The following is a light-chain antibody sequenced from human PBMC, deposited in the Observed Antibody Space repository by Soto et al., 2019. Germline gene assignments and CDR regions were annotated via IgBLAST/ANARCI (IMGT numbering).Light chain of an antibody. CDR3: DQSYSSPRT. Sequence: DIQMTQSPSSLSASVGDRVTITCRASQSISSYLNWYQQKPGKAPKLLIYAASSLQSGVPSRFSGSGSGTDFTRTISSLQPEDFATYYCDQSYSSPRTFGQATKLESK. J-gene: IGKJ2*01. CDR2: AAS. CDR1: QSISSY. V-gene: IGKV1-39*01.